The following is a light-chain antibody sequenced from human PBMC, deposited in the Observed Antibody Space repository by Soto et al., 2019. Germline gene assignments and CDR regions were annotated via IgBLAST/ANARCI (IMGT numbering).Light chain of an antibody. Sequence: QSVLTQPPPASGSPGQSVSISCTGTSRDVGGNNYVSWYQQHPGKAPKLMIYEVSKRPSGVPDRFSGSKSGNTASLTVSGLQAEDEADYFCLSYAGSTNYVFGTGTKVTVL. CDR2: EVS. CDR1: SRDVGGNNY. V-gene: IGLV2-8*01. CDR3: LSYAGSTNYV. J-gene: IGLJ1*01.